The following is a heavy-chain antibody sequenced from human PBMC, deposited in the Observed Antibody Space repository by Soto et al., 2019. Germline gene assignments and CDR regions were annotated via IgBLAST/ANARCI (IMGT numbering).Heavy chain of an antibody. Sequence: PSETLSLTCTVSGGSISSYYWSWIRQPPGKGLEWIGYIYYSGSTNYNPSLKSRVTISVDTSKNQFSLKLSSVTAADTAVYYCARDKTTGYYYDSSGYYSTVNYFDYWGQGTLVTVSS. CDR3: ARDKTTGYYYDSSGYYSTVNYFDY. V-gene: IGHV4-59*01. CDR2: IYYSGST. D-gene: IGHD3-22*01. CDR1: GGSISSYY. J-gene: IGHJ4*02.